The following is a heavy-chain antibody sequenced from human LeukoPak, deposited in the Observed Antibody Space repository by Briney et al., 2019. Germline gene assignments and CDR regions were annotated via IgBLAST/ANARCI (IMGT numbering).Heavy chain of an antibody. V-gene: IGHV3-30*04. CDR1: GFTFSSYA. J-gene: IGHJ5*02. Sequence: GGSLRLSCAASGFTFSSYAMHWVRQAPGKGLEWVAVISYDGSNKYYADSVKGRFTISRDNSKNTLYLQMNSLRAEDTALYYCAKAPYSSGARDWFDPWGQGTLVTVSS. CDR2: ISYDGSNK. CDR3: AKAPYSSGARDWFDP. D-gene: IGHD6-19*01.